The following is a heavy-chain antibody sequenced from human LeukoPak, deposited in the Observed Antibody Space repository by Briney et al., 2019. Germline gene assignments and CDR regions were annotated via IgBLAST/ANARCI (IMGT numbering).Heavy chain of an antibody. CDR3: AEGGINTMIVVVADTVEYFQH. CDR1: GFTFSSYS. CDR2: ISSSSSYI. Sequence: TPGGSLRLSCAASGFTFSSYSMNWVRQAPGKGLEWVSSISSSSSYIYYADSVKGRFTISRDNAKNSLYLQMNSLRAEDTAVYYCAEGGINTMIVVVADTVEYFQHWGQGTLVTVSS. J-gene: IGHJ1*01. V-gene: IGHV3-21*04. D-gene: IGHD3-22*01.